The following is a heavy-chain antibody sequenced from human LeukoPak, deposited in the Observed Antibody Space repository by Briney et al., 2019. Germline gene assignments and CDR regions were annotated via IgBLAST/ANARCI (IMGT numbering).Heavy chain of an antibody. J-gene: IGHJ4*02. CDR1: GFTFGDYA. V-gene: IGHV3-69-1*01. D-gene: IGHD6-19*01. Sequence: GGSLRLSCTASGFTFGDYAMSWVRQAPGKGLEWVSYISSSSTIYYADSVKGRFTISRDNAKNSLYLQMNSLRAEDTAVYYCASGGGWVFFNWGQGTLVTVSS. CDR2: ISSSSTI. CDR3: ASGGGWVFFN.